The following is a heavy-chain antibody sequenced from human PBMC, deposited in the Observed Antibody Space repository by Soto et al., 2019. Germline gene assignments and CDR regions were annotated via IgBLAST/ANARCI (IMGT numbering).Heavy chain of an antibody. Sequence: EVQLVESGGGSVQPGGSLRLSCAASGFIFGEFAVHWVRQTPGQGLEWVSGISWNGDDRDYADSVKGRFTISRDNARNSLYLQMNTLRGEDTALYYCAREISAALDYWGQGTLVIVSS. CDR2: ISWNGDDR. CDR1: GFIFGEFA. CDR3: AREISAALDY. J-gene: IGHJ4*02. D-gene: IGHD3-16*02. V-gene: IGHV3-9*01.